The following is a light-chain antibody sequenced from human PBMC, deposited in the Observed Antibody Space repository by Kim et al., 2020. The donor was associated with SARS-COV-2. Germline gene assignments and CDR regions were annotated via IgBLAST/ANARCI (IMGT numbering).Light chain of an antibody. CDR1: QSLVHSDGSTL. Sequence: QPASMSCRSRQSLVHSDGSTLLSGLQQRPGQSPRRLIYKVSNRDSGVPDRFSGSGSGTDFTLKISRVEAEDVGIYYCMQATHWPYTFGQGTKLEI. CDR3: MQATHWPYT. CDR2: KVS. V-gene: IGKV2-30*02. J-gene: IGKJ2*01.